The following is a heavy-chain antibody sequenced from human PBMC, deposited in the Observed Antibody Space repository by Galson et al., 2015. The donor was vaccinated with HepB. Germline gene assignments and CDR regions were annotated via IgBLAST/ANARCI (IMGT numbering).Heavy chain of an antibody. D-gene: IGHD6-6*01. J-gene: IGHJ5*02. Sequence: QSGAEVKKPGESLRISCKGSGYSFTSYWISWVRQMPGKGLEWMGRIDPSDSYTNYSPSFQGHVTISADKSISTAYLQWSSLKASDTAMYYCARLTSGSSSSVWFDPWGQGTLVTVSS. CDR2: IDPSDSYT. V-gene: IGHV5-10-1*01. CDR1: GYSFTSYW. CDR3: ARLTSGSSSSVWFDP.